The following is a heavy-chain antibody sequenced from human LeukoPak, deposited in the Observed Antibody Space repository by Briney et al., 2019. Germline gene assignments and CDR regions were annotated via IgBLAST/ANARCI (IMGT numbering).Heavy chain of an antibody. Sequence: GGSLRLSCAASGFTFGSYGMSWVRQAPGKGLEWVSFITPNADRASYADSVKGGFTISRDNPRNTLYMQMNSLRDEDTAVYYCAIMHGYYDGSGYWVQWGQGTLATVSS. D-gene: IGHD3-22*01. CDR1: GFTFGSYG. V-gene: IGHV3-23*01. J-gene: IGHJ1*01. CDR3: AIMHGYYDGSGYWVQ. CDR2: ITPNADRA.